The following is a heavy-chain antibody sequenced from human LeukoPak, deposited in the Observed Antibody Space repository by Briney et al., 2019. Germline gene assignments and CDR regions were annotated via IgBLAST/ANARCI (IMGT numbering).Heavy chain of an antibody. J-gene: IGHJ4*02. V-gene: IGHV1-24*01. CDR3: ATSLKMYYDILTGYSYFDY. D-gene: IGHD3-9*01. Sequence: ASVKVSCKVSGYTLTELSMHWVRQAPGKGLEWMGGFDPEDGETIYAQKFQGRVTMTEDTSTDTAYMELSSLRSEDTAVYYCATSLKMYYDILTGYSYFDYWGQGTLVTVSS. CDR1: GYTLTELS. CDR2: FDPEDGET.